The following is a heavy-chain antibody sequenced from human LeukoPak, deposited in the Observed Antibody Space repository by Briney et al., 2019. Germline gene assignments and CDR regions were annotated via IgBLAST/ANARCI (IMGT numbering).Heavy chain of an antibody. D-gene: IGHD1-26*01. CDR2: ISSSSSYI. J-gene: IGHJ3*02. CDR3: ARASGSPDDAFDI. Sequence: GGSLRLSCAASGFTFSSYSMNWVRQAPGKGLEWVSSISSSSSYIYYADSVKGRFTISRDNAKNSLYLQTNSLRAEDTAVYYCARASGSPDDAFDIWGQGTMVTVSS. V-gene: IGHV3-21*01. CDR1: GFTFSSYS.